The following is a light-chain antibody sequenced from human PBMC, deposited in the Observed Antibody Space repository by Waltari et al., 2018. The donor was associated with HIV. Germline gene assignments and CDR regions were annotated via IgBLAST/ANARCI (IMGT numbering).Light chain of an antibody. CDR1: NLGRKS. CDR2: YDT. V-gene: IGLV3-21*04. J-gene: IGLJ3*02. CDR3: QVWDSSSDHRV. Sequence: YVLPQPPSVSVAPGKTARITCGGNNLGRKSVHWYQQKPGQAPVLVIYYDTARPSGIPGRFSGSNSGNTATLTISSVEAGDEADYYCQVWDSSSDHRVFGGGTKLTVL.